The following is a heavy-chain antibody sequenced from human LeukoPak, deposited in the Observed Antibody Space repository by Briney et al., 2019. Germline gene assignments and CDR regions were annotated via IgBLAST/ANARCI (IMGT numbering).Heavy chain of an antibody. D-gene: IGHD2-2*01. Sequence: ASVTVSCKGSGYIFPDYYIYWVRQAPGQGLEWMGRINPISGGTNYAQKFQGRVTMTRDTSISTVYMELSRLRSDDTAVYYCARDGGYCSSGTICYSRAEYYYYGLDVWGQGTTVTVSS. CDR2: INPISGGT. V-gene: IGHV1-2*06. J-gene: IGHJ6*02. CDR1: GYIFPDYY. CDR3: ARDGGYCSSGTICYSRAEYYYYGLDV.